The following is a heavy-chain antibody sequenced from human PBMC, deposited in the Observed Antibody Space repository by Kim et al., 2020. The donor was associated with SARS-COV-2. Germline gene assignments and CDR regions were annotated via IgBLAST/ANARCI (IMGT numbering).Heavy chain of an antibody. V-gene: IGHV3-23*01. Sequence: DATCVRGRFTVSRDNSKNTLYLQMNSLRVEDTAVYHCAKSIVGASVLDVWGQGTTVSVSS. J-gene: IGHJ6*02. CDR3: AKSIVGASVLDV. D-gene: IGHD3-16*01.